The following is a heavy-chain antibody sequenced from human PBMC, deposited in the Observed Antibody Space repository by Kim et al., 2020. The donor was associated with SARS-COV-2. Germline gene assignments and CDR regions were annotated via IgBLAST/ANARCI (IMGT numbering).Heavy chain of an antibody. V-gene: IGHV3-7*01. CDR3: ARPDDYSNSQIDY. CDR1: GFTFSSYW. D-gene: IGHD4-4*01. J-gene: IGHJ4*02. CDR2: IKQDGSEK. Sequence: GGSLRLSCAASGFTFSSYWMSWVRQAPGKGLEWVANIKQDGSEKYYVDSVKGRFTISRDNAKNSLYLQMNSLRAEDTAVYYCARPDDYSNSQIDYWGQGTLVTVSS.